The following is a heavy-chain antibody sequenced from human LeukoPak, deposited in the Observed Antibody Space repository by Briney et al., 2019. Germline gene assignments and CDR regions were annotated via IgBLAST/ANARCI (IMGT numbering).Heavy chain of an antibody. Sequence: PSETLSLTCTVFGGSISSYYWSWIRQPPGKGLEWVGYIYYSGSSNYNPSLKSRVTISVDTSKNQFSLKLSSVTAADTAVYYCARTTYYYDRSGYSYYFDYWGQGTLVTVSS. J-gene: IGHJ4*02. CDR3: ARTTYYYDRSGYSYYFDY. D-gene: IGHD3-22*01. V-gene: IGHV4-59*01. CDR2: IYYSGSS. CDR1: GGSISSYY.